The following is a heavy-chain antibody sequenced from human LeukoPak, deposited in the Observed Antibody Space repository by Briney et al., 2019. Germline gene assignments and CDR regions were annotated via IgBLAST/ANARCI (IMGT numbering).Heavy chain of an antibody. CDR2: IYYSGST. V-gene: IGHV4-61*01. Sequence: SETLSLTCTVSGGSISSSSYYWSWIRQPPGKGLEWIGYIYYSGSTNYNPSLKSRVTISVDTSKNQFSLKLSSVTAADTAVYYCAREFRADSSGPKNWFDPWGQGTLVTVSS. J-gene: IGHJ5*02. CDR3: AREFRADSSGPKNWFDP. D-gene: IGHD3-22*01. CDR1: GGSISSSSYY.